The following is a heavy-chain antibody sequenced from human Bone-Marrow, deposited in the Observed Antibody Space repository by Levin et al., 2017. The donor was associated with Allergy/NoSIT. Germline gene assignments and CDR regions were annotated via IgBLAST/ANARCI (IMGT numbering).Heavy chain of an antibody. CDR1: GGSFRSYY. J-gene: IGHJ4*02. CDR2: IIPVLGVA. CDR3: ARDESAYSSDFPFDI. Sequence: VASVKVSCKASGGSFRSYYIHWVRQAPGQGLEWMGGIIPVLGVANYAQMFQGRVTITADKSTNTAYMELSSLRSEDTAIYYCARDESAYSSDFPFDIWGQGTLVTVSS. D-gene: IGHD5-18*01. V-gene: IGHV1-69*10.